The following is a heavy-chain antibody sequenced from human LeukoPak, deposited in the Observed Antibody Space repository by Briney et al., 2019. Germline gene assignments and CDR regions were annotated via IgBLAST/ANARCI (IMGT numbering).Heavy chain of an antibody. J-gene: IGHJ3*02. CDR2: IYSGGST. Sequence: GGSLRLSCAASGFTVSSNYMSWVRQAPGKGLEWVSVIYSGGSTYYADSVKGRFTISRDNSKNTLYLQMNSLRAEDTAVYYCARDPTVGAFDIWGQGTMVTVSS. D-gene: IGHD4-23*01. CDR1: GFTVSSNY. V-gene: IGHV3-53*01. CDR3: ARDPTVGAFDI.